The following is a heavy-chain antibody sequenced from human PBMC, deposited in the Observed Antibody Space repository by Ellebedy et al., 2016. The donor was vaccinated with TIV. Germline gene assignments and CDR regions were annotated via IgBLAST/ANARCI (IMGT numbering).Heavy chain of an antibody. CDR2: INTDGSVT. D-gene: IGHD7-27*01. CDR3: TRDRNWGSMDV. Sequence: GESLKISXAASGFTFSRHWMYWVRQTPGKGLVWVSRINTDGSVTNYADSVEGRFTISRDNAKNTLSLQMNSLRAEDTAVYHCTRDRNWGSMDVWGKGTTVTVSS. J-gene: IGHJ6*04. CDR1: GFTFSRHW. V-gene: IGHV3-74*01.